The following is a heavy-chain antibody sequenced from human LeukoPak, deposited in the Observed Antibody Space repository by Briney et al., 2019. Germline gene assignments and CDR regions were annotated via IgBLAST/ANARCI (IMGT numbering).Heavy chain of an antibody. CDR2: INGDGSST. D-gene: IGHD1-26*01. CDR3: ARGLESGSYYTLGY. Sequence: GGSLRLSCAASGFASSSYWMHWVRQAPGKGLVWVSRINGDGSSTTYADSVKGRFTISRDNAKNTLYLQMNSVRAEDTAVYLCARGLESGSYYTLGYWGQGTLVTVSS. CDR1: GFASSSYW. J-gene: IGHJ4*02. V-gene: IGHV3-74*01.